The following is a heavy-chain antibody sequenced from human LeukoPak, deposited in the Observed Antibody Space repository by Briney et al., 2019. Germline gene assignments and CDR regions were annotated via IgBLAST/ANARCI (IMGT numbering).Heavy chain of an antibody. CDR1: GFTFSSYW. V-gene: IGHV3-74*01. Sequence: PGGSLRLSCATSGFTFSSYWMHWVRQAPGKGPVWVSRMKTDGTRIEYADSVKGRFTISRDNAKNTLFLQMSSLRVEDTAVYYCARGADHGGSYYPDWGQGTRVTVSS. CDR3: ARGADHGGSYYPD. J-gene: IGHJ4*02. D-gene: IGHD3-10*01. CDR2: MKTDGTRI.